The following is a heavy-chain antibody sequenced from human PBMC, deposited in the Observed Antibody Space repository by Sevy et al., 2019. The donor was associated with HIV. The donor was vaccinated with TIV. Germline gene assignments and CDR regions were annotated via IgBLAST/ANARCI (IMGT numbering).Heavy chain of an antibody. CDR1: GGSITSLY. CDR2: IYYNGHI. J-gene: IGHJ4*02. D-gene: IGHD1-26*01. V-gene: IGHV4-59*08. Sequence: SETLSLTCTVSGGSITSLYWNWIRQPPGKGLEWIANIYYNGHINYNPYLKSRVTLSLDTSKNQFCLRLSSATAADTAMYYCAGENAWGRGYSWGQGTLVTVSS. CDR3: AGENAWGRGYS.